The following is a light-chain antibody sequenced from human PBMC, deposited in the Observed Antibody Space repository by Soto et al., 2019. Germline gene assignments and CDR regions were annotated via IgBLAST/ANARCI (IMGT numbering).Light chain of an antibody. V-gene: IGKV3-20*01. Sequence: EIVLTQSPGTLSVSPGERATLSCRASQSISSNYLAWYQQKPGQAPSLLIYGASSRATGIPDRFSGSGSGTDFTITISRLGPEDSAIYSCQQYGSWTFGQGTKVEIK. CDR2: GAS. CDR3: QQYGSWT. J-gene: IGKJ1*01. CDR1: QSISSNY.